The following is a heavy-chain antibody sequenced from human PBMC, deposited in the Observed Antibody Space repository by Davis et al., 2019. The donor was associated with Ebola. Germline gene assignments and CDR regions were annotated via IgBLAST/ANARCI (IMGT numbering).Heavy chain of an antibody. CDR1: DDSIRDYY. CDR3: ARVDYDFRSGYHSGNWFGP. V-gene: IGHV4-59*01. D-gene: IGHD3-3*01. CDR2: IYHSATT. J-gene: IGHJ5*02. Sequence: PSETLSLTCTVSDDSIRDYYWSWIRQPPGKGLEWIGFIYHSATTNGNPSPESRLTMSVDTSKNQFSLKLKSVTAADTAVYYCARVDYDFRSGYHSGNWFGPWGQGLLVTVSS.